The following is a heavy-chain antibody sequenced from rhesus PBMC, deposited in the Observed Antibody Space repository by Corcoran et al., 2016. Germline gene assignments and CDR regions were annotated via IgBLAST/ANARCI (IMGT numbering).Heavy chain of an antibody. D-gene: IGHD1-1*01. CDR3: ATTDTFDY. J-gene: IGHJ4*01. CDR1: GYTCTDYY. Sequence: EVPLVQSGAEVQKPGASVKISCKAYGYTCTDYYLHSGRQAPGKGLEWMGRVDPEDGEEIHAQKFQDRVTITADTSTDTDYMELRSLRSEDTAVYDCATTDTFDYWGQGVLVTVAS. V-gene: IGHV1-111*02. CDR2: VDPEDGEE.